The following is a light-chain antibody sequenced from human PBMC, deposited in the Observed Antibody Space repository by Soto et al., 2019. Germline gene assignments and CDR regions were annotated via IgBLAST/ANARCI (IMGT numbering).Light chain of an antibody. CDR2: AAS. CDR3: QQSYSTPYT. Sequence: DIQMTQSPSSLSASVEDRVTITCRASQSISSYLNWYQQKPGKAPKLLIYAASSLQSGVPSRFSGSGSGTDFTLTFSSLQPEDFATYYCQQSYSTPYTFGQGTRLEIK. J-gene: IGKJ2*01. V-gene: IGKV1-39*01. CDR1: QSISSY.